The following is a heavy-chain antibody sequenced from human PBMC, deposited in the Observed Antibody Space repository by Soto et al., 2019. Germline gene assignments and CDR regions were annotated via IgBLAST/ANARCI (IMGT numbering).Heavy chain of an antibody. CDR1: GFTFSSYS. Sequence: GGSLRLSCAASGFTFSSYSMNWVRQAPGKGLEWVSYISSSGSTIYYADSVKGRFTISRDNAKNSLYLQMNSLRAEDTAVYYCARSGSYDAFDIWGQGTMVTVSS. CDR3: ARSGSYDAFDI. CDR2: ISSSGSTI. J-gene: IGHJ3*02. D-gene: IGHD1-26*01. V-gene: IGHV3-48*04.